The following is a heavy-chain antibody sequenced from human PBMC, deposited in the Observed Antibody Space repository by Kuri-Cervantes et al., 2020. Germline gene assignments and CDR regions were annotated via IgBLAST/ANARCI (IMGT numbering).Heavy chain of an antibody. CDR1: GFTFSSYS. D-gene: IGHD3-22*01. CDR2: ISSSSSTI. J-gene: IGHJ4*02. Sequence: GESLKISCAASGFTFSSYSMNWVRQAPGKGLEWVSYISSSSSTIYYADSVKGRFTISRDNAKSSLYLQMNSLRAEDTALYYCAKANPYYYDSSGYYSTTYYFDYWGQGTLVTVSS. CDR3: AKANPYYYDSSGYYSTTYYFDY. V-gene: IGHV3-48*04.